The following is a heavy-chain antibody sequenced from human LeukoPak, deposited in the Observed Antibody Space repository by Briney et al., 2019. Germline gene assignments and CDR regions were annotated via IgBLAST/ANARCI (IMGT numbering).Heavy chain of an antibody. CDR2: INPRGGST. CDR1: GYTFTSYY. V-gene: IGHV1-46*01. J-gene: IGHJ6*02. CDR3: ARDPVAAPPLNYYYGMDV. Sequence: ASVKVSCKASGYTFTSYYMHWVRQAPGQGLEWMGIINPRGGSTSYAQKFQGRVTMTRDTSTSTVYMELSSLRSEDTAVYYCARDPVAAPPLNYYYGMDVWGQGTTVTVSS. D-gene: IGHD2-15*01.